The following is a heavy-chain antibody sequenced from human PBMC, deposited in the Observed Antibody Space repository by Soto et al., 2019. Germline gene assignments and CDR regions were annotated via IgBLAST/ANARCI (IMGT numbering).Heavy chain of an antibody. D-gene: IGHD3-10*01. CDR2: IYHSGST. CDR1: GGSISSSNW. Sequence: SETLSLTCAVSGGSISSSNWWSWVRQPPGKGLEWIGEIYHSGSTNYNPSLKSRVTISVDKSKNQFSLKLSSVTAADTAVYYCASYKLLWFGELLIRDWFDPWGQGTLVTVSS. CDR3: ASYKLLWFGELLIRDWFDP. V-gene: IGHV4-4*02. J-gene: IGHJ5*02.